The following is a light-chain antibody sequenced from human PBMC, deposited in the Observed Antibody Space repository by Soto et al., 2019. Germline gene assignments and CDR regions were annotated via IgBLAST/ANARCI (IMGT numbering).Light chain of an antibody. Sequence: VLTQSQRTRSLSRGRIDIGGRRISQSVSSYLAWYQQKPGQAPRLLIYDASHRATGIPARFIVSGSGTDFTLTLRSLEPEDFAVYYCQQRSTWPWTFGQGTKVDIK. CDR1: QSVSSY. J-gene: IGKJ1*01. CDR2: DAS. V-gene: IGKV3-11*01. CDR3: QQRSTWPWT.